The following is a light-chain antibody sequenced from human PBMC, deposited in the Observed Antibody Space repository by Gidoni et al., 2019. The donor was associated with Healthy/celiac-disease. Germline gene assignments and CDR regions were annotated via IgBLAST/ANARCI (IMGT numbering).Light chain of an antibody. CDR2: EVS. CDR1: SSDVGGYNY. V-gene: IGLV2-8*01. Sequence: QSALTQPPSASGSPGQSVTISCTGTSSDVGGYNYVSWYQQYPGKAPKLMIYEVSKRPSGVPDSFSGSKSGNTASLTVSGLQAEDEAEYYCSSYAGSNGGVFGGGTKLTVL. J-gene: IGLJ2*01. CDR3: SSYAGSNGGV.